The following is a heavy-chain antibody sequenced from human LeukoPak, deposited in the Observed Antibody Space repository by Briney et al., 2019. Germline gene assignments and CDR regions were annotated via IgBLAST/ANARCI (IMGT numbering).Heavy chain of an antibody. CDR3: AKDPHPYSSSWPIIYYFDY. Sequence: PGGSLRLSCAASGFTFSSYAMHWVRQAPGKGLEYVSGISRKGGSTYSANSVKGRFTISRDNSKNTLYLQMNSLRAEDTAVYYCAKDPHPYSSSWPIIYYFDYWGQGTLVTVSS. D-gene: IGHD6-13*01. CDR2: ISRKGGST. CDR1: GFTFSSYA. J-gene: IGHJ4*02. V-gene: IGHV3-64*01.